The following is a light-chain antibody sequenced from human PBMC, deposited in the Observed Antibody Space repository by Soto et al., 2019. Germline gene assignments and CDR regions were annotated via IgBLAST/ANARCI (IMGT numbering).Light chain of an antibody. Sequence: QLVLTQPPSVSGAPGQRVTISCTGSSSNIGAGYDVHWYQQLPGTAPKLLIYGNNNRPSGVPDRFSGSKSGTSASLAITGLQAEDEADYYCQSYDSSLSGRVVFGGGTKLTVL. CDR1: SSNIGAGYD. CDR3: QSYDSSLSGRVV. J-gene: IGLJ2*01. V-gene: IGLV1-40*01. CDR2: GNN.